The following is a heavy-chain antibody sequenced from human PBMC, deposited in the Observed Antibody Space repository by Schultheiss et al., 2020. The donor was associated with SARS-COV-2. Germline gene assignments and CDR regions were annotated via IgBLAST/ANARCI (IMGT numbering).Heavy chain of an antibody. D-gene: IGHD1-26*01. CDR1: GYTFTGYY. CDR2: INPNSGNT. V-gene: IGHV1-8*02. CDR3: ARVDIVGATMLWYFDL. J-gene: IGHJ2*01. Sequence: ASVKVSCKASGYTFTGYYMHWVRQAPGQGLEWMGWINPNSGNTGYAQKFQGRVTMTRNTSISTAYMELSSLRSEDTALYYCARVDIVGATMLWYFDLWGRGTLVTVSS.